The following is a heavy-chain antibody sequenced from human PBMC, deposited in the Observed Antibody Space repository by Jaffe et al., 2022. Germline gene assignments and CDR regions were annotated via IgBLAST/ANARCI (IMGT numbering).Heavy chain of an antibody. CDR3: ARDSHRAGSGWWDFDY. CDR1: GFTVSSNY. J-gene: IGHJ4*02. Sequence: EVQLVESGGGLVQPGGSLRLSCAASGFTVSSNYMSWVRQAPGKGLEWVSVIYSVGSTYYADSVKGRFTISRDNSKNTLYLQMNSLRAEDTAVYYCARDSHRAGSGWWDFDYWGQGTLVTVSS. V-gene: IGHV3-66*02. CDR2: IYSVGST. D-gene: IGHD6-19*01.